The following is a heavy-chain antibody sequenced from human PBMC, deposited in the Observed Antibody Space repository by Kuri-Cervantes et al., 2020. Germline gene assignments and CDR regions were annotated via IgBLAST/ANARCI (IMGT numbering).Heavy chain of an antibody. CDR2: ISYDGSNK. CDR1: GFTFSSYG. Sequence: GESLKISCAASGFTFSSYGMHWVRQAPGKGLEWVAVISYDGSNKYYADPVKGRFTISRDNSKNTLYLQMNSLRAEDTAVYYCAKARYAYGLPGMDVWGQGTTVTVSS. V-gene: IGHV3-30*18. CDR3: AKARYAYGLPGMDV. J-gene: IGHJ6*02. D-gene: IGHD2-2*01.